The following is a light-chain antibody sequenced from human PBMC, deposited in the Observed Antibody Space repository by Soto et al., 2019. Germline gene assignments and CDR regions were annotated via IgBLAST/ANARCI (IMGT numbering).Light chain of an antibody. V-gene: IGLV2-14*01. CDR2: EVS. Sequence: QSALTQPASVSGSPGQSITISCTGTSSDVGGYQYVSWYHQYPGKAPKLVIYEVSNRPSGVSIRFSGSKSGDTASLTISGLQAEDEADYYCCSYTLRSTLVFGGGTKLTVL. CDR1: SSDVGGYQY. CDR3: CSYTLRSTLV. J-gene: IGLJ2*01.